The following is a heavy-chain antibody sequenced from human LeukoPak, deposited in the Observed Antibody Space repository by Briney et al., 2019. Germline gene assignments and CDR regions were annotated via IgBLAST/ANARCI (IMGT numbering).Heavy chain of an antibody. Sequence: ASVKVSCKPSGGTFSTFGISWVRQAPGQGLEWMGGIIPFFDTANYAQKFHDRVTITADESTSTAYMELSSLRSEDTAVYYCARDRNFNYVWGSDRYNPFDYWGQGTLVTVSS. CDR2: IIPFFDTA. J-gene: IGHJ4*02. CDR3: ARDRNFNYVWGSDRYNPFDY. D-gene: IGHD3-16*02. CDR1: GGTFSTFG. V-gene: IGHV1-69*01.